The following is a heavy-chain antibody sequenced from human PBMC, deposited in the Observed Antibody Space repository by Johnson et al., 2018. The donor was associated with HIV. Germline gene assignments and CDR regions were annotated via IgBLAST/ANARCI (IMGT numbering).Heavy chain of an antibody. CDR2: ISYDGSYK. V-gene: IGHV3-30*04. D-gene: IGHD6-6*01. CDR1: GFTFSTYA. Sequence: QMLLVESGGGVVQPGRSLRLSCAASGFTFSTYAMHWVRQAPGKGLEWVAVISYDGSYKYYADSVKGRFTISRANSKNTLYLQMNSLRPEDTAVYYCARGDSSSYAFDVWGQGTMVTVSS. J-gene: IGHJ3*01. CDR3: ARGDSSSYAFDV.